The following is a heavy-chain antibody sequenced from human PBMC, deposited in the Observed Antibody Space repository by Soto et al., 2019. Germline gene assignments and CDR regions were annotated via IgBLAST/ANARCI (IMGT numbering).Heavy chain of an antibody. D-gene: IGHD1-26*01. Sequence: QVQLVESGGGVVQPGRSLRLSCVASGFTFSSYGMHWVRQAPGKGLDWVAIISYDGSNTYYPDSVKSRFTISRANSKNTLYLQMNSLRAEDTSVYYCAKEGGLSGSYYISSSYYFDYWGQGTLVTVSS. J-gene: IGHJ4*02. CDR1: GFTFSSYG. V-gene: IGHV3-30*18. CDR2: ISYDGSNT. CDR3: AKEGGLSGSYYISSSYYFDY.